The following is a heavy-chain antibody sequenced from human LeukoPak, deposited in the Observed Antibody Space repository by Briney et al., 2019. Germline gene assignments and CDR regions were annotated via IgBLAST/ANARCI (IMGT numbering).Heavy chain of an antibody. V-gene: IGHV3-48*03. J-gene: IGHJ6*03. CDR2: ISRSATTI. CDR1: GFRFSSYE. Sequence: GGSLRLSCAASGFRFSSYEMNWVRQAPGKGLEWVSYISRSATTIYYADSVKGRFTISRDNAKNSLYLQMNSLRAEDTAVYYCARGALYYMDVWGKGTTVTISS. CDR3: ARGALYYMDV.